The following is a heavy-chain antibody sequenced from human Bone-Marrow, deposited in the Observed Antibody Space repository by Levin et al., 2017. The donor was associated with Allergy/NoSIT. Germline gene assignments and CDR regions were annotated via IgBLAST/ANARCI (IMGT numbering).Heavy chain of an antibody. CDR1: GFKFDDYG. CDR2: INWNGDTT. CDR3: ARDRQWLGIDS. Sequence: GRSLRLSCEATGFKFDDYGMTWVRQAPGKGLEWVSGINWNGDTTGYVDSVKGRFIISRDNDKNSLYLQMNSLRAEDTALYYCARDRQWLGIDSWGQGTLVTVSS. J-gene: IGHJ4*02. V-gene: IGHV3-20*04. D-gene: IGHD6-19*01.